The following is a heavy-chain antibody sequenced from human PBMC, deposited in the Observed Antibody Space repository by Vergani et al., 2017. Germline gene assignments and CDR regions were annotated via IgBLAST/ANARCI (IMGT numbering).Heavy chain of an antibody. Sequence: QVQLQESGPGLVKPSQTLSLTCTVSGGSINSHNYYWSWIRQPAGKGLDWIGRIHTSGSTNYNPSLKSRDTMSEDTSKNQFSLNLTSVTAADTAVYFCAGGSCLGGSCYKPLFGYWGQGILVTVSS. V-gene: IGHV4-61*02. CDR1: GGSINSHNYY. CDR2: IHTSGST. D-gene: IGHD2-15*01. J-gene: IGHJ4*02. CDR3: AGGSCLGGSCYKPLFGY.